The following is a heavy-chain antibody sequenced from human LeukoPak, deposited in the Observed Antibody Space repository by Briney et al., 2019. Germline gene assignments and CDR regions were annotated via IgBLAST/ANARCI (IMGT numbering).Heavy chain of an antibody. J-gene: IGHJ4*02. D-gene: IGHD5-18*01. CDR1: DGYISSHH. V-gene: IGHV4-59*08. Sequence: SETLSLTCTVSDGYISSHHWSWIRQPPGKGLEWIGYIYYSGNTNYNPSLKSRVTISVDTSKNQFSLKLSSVTAADTAVYYCARHRSGYSYGYLGYWGQGTLVTVSS. CDR2: IYYSGNT. CDR3: ARHRSGYSYGYLGY.